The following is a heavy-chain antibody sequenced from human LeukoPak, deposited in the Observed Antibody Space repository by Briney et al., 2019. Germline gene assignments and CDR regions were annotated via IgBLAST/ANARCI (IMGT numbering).Heavy chain of an antibody. V-gene: IGHV4-39*01. D-gene: IGHD3-22*01. CDR2: IYYSGST. Sequence: SETLSLTCTVSGGSISSSSYYWGWLRQPPGKGLEWIGSIYYSGSTYYNPSLKSRVTISVDTSKNQFSLKLSSVTAADTAVYYCARKSYEYYYDSSGYYYFGFARSVEGRNWFDPWGQGTLVTVSS. J-gene: IGHJ5*02. CDR1: GGSISSSSYY. CDR3: ARKSYEYYYDSSGYYYFGFARSVEGRNWFDP.